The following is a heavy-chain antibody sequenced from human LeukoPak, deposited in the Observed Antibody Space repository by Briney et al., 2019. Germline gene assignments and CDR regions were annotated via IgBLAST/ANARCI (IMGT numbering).Heavy chain of an antibody. CDR1: GYTFTSYA. D-gene: IGHD6-19*01. CDR2: INAGNGNT. V-gene: IGHV1-3*01. CDR3: ARGLSIAVFYDY. J-gene: IGHJ4*02. Sequence: ASVKVSCKASGYTFTSYAMHWVRQAPGQRLEWMGWINAGNGNTKYSQKFQGRVTITRDTSASTAYMELSSLRSEDTAVYYCARGLSIAVFYDYWGQGTLVTVSS.